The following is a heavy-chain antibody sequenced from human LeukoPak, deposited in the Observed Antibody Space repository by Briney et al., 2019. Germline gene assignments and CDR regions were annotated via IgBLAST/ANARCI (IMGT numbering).Heavy chain of an antibody. J-gene: IGHJ4*02. CDR1: GGSISSYY. CDR2: IYYSGTT. CDR3: VRGAAGYSYG. Sequence: SETLSLTCSVSGGSISSYYWSWIRQPPGEGLEWIGHIYYSGTTNYNPSLKSRVTISIDTSKNQFSLRLSSVTAADTAVYYCVRGAAGYSYGWGQGTLVTVSS. D-gene: IGHD5-18*01. V-gene: IGHV4-59*01.